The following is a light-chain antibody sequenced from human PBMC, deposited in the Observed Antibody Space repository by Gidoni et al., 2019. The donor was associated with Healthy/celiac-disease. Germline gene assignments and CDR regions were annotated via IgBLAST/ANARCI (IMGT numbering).Light chain of an antibody. CDR2: DAS. CDR1: QDISNY. CDR3: QQYDNLPIT. Sequence: DIQMTQSPSSLSASVGDRVTITCKASQDISNYLNWYQQKPGKAPKLLIYDASNLETGVPSRFSGSGSGTDFTFTIISLQPEDIATYYCQQYDNLPITFGQGTRLEIK. V-gene: IGKV1-33*01. J-gene: IGKJ5*01.